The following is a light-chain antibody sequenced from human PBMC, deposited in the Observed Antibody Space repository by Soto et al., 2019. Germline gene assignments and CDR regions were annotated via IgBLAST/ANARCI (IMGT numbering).Light chain of an antibody. V-gene: IGKV1-39*01. CDR2: AAS. CDR1: QSISSY. CDR3: QHSYSTPT. Sequence: DIQMTQSPSSLSASVGDRVTITCRASQSISSYLNWYQQKPGKAPKLLIYAASTLQIGVPSRFSGSGSGTDFTITISSLQPEDFATYYCQHSYSTPTFGGGTKVEIK. J-gene: IGKJ4*01.